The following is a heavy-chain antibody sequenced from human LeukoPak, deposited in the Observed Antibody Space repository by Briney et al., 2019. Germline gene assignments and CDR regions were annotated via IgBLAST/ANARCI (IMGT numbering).Heavy chain of an antibody. D-gene: IGHD3-9*01. CDR1: GGTFSSYD. CDR3: ARAEDQGRYFDWLPGFDP. J-gene: IGHJ5*02. V-gene: IGHV1-69*01. CDR2: ILPIFGTA. Sequence: SVKVSCKASGGTFSSYDINWVRQAPGQGLEWMGGILPIFGTAIYAQHFQGRLTITADESTNSAYMELNRLRSDDTAVYYCARAEDQGRYFDWLPGFDPWGQGTLVTVSS.